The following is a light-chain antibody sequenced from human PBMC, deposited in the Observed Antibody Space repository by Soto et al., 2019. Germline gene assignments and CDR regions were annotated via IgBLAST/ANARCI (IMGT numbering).Light chain of an antibody. CDR1: QDINYY. CDR2: RAS. CDR3: HQYSRYPRT. Sequence: AIRMAQSPSSLSAFKGYRVTITCRASQDINYYLAWYQQKPGEAPNLLIYRASTLQSGVSSRFRGSGSGTDFTLTISRLESEDFETYYCHQYSRYPRTFGQGTKVDIK. J-gene: IGKJ1*01. V-gene: IGKV1-8*01.